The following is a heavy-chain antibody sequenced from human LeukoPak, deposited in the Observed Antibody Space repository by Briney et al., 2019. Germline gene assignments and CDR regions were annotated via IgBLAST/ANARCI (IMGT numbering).Heavy chain of an antibody. V-gene: IGHV4-59*01. Sequence: SETLSLTCTVSVGSINNFYWSWIRQPPGGGLEWIGYIYYSGTTNYNPSLQSRATLPVNTSKPQFSLKLTSVTAADTAVYYCARLARLTLIRGVTGYHSLDVWGKGTKVTVSS. CDR3: ARLARLTLIRGVTGYHSLDV. CDR1: VGSINNFY. J-gene: IGHJ6*04. D-gene: IGHD3-10*01. CDR2: IYYSGTT.